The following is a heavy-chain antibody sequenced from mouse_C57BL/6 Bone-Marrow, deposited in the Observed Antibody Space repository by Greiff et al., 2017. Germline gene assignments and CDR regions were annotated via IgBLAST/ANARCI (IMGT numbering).Heavy chain of an antibody. V-gene: IGHV1-4*01. D-gene: IGHD2-4*01. CDR2: INPSSGYT. J-gene: IGHJ3*01. CDR1: GYTFTSYT. Sequence: QVHVKQSGAELARPGASVKMSCKASGYTFTSYTMHWVKQRPGQGLEWIGYINPSSGYTKYNQKFKDKATLTADKSSSTAYMQLSSLTSEDSAVYYCARGGLQFAYWGQGTLVTVSA. CDR3: ARGGLQFAY.